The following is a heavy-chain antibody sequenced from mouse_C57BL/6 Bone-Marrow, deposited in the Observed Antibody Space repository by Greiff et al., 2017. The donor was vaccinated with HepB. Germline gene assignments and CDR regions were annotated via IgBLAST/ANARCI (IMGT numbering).Heavy chain of an antibody. CDR2: IRLKSDNYAT. V-gene: IGHV6-3*01. J-gene: IGHJ2*01. CDR1: GFTFSNYW. Sequence: EVKLMESGGGLVQPGGSMKLSCVASGFTFSNYWMNWVRQSPEKGLEWVAQIRLKSDNYATHYAESVKGRFTISRDDSKSSVYLQMNNLRAEDTGIYYCTGGDGSSLFDYWGQGTTLTVSS. CDR3: TGGDGSSLFDY. D-gene: IGHD1-1*01.